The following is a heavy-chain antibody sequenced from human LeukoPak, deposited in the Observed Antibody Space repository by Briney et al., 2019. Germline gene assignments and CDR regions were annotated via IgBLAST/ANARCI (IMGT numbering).Heavy chain of an antibody. D-gene: IGHD1-7*01. CDR1: GYTFTGYY. CDR3: ARGREYYNWNYEDY. Sequence: GASVKVSCKASGYTFTGYYMHWVRQAPGQGLEWMGWINPNSGGTNYAQKFQGRVTTTRDTSISTAYMELSRLRSDDTAVYYCARGREYYNWNYEDYWGQGTLVTVSS. J-gene: IGHJ4*02. CDR2: INPNSGGT. V-gene: IGHV1-2*02.